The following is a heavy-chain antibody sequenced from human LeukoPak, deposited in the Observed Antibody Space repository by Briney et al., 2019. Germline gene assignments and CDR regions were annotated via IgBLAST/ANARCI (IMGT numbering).Heavy chain of an antibody. V-gene: IGHV1-69*04. Sequence: SVKVSCTASGGTFSTYAINWVRQAPGQGLEWMGRTIPIIGTTNYSQKFQGRVTITADKSTSTAYMELSSLKSEDTAVYYCARRSLNGFEIWGPGTMVTVSS. CDR1: GGTFSTYA. J-gene: IGHJ3*02. CDR2: TIPIIGTT. CDR3: ARRSLNGFEI.